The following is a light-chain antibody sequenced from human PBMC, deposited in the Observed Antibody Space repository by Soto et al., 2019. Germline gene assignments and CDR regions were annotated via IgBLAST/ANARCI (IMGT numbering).Light chain of an antibody. CDR3: CSYAGSSTPV. J-gene: IGLJ2*01. CDR2: EGS. Sequence: QSVLTQPASVSGSPGQSITISCTGTSSDVGSYNLVSWYQRHPGKAPKLMIYEGSKRPSGVSNRFSGSKSGNTASLTISGLQAEDEADYYCCSYAGSSTPVFGGGTKLTVL. V-gene: IGLV2-23*01. CDR1: SSDVGSYNL.